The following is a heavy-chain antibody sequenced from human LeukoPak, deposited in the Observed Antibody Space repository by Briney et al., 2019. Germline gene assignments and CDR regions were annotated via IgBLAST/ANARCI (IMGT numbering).Heavy chain of an antibody. V-gene: IGHV3-23*01. D-gene: IGHD4-23*01. CDR3: AKALGPTVGFFDY. CDR2: ISGSGGST. J-gene: IGHJ4*02. CDR1: GFTFSSYA. Sequence: GGSLRLSCAASGFTFSSYAMNWVRQAPGKGLEWVSGISGSGGSTYDADSVKGPFTISRDNFKNTLYLQMDSLRAEDTAVYYCAKALGPTVGFFDYWGQGTLVTVSS.